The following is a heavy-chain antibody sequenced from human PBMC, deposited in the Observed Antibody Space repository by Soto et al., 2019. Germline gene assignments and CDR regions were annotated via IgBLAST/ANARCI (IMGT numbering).Heavy chain of an antibody. CDR3: ARKDKSGYLNWFDP. D-gene: IGHD3-22*01. V-gene: IGHV5-51*01. CDR2: IFPSDSDT. CDR1: GYKFTSSW. Sequence: LGESLTTSCRTSGYKFTSSWIAWVLQMPGKGLECMGIIFPSDSDTRYSPSFQGQVTISADRSTSTVFLQWASLKASDTAVYFCARKDKSGYLNWFDPWGQGTMVTVSS. J-gene: IGHJ5*02.